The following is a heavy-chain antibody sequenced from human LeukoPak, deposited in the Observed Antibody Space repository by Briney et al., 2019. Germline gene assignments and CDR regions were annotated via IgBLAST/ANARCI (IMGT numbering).Heavy chain of an antibody. CDR2: IIPILGIA. D-gene: IGHD2-21*02. CDR1: GGTFSSYA. J-gene: IGHJ2*01. CDR3: ARGGGWLVVTAIPRYWYFDL. Sequence: SVKVSCKATGGTFSSYAISWVRQAPGQGLEWMGRIIPILGIANYAQKFQGRVTITADKSTSTAYMELSSLRSEDTAVYYCARGGGWLVVTAIPRYWYFDLWGRGTLVTVSS. V-gene: IGHV1-69*04.